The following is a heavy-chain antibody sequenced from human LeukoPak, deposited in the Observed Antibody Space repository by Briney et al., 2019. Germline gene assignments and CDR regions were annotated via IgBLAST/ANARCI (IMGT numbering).Heavy chain of an antibody. CDR3: ARGPYGGNQNDAFDI. J-gene: IGHJ3*02. D-gene: IGHD4-23*01. Sequence: SETLSLTCTVSSGSISSYYWSWIRQPPGKGLEWIGYIYYSGSTNYNPSLKSRVTISVDTSKNQFSLKLSSVTAADTAVYYCARGPYGGNQNDAFDIWGQGTMVTVSS. CDR1: SGSISSYY. V-gene: IGHV4-59*01. CDR2: IYYSGST.